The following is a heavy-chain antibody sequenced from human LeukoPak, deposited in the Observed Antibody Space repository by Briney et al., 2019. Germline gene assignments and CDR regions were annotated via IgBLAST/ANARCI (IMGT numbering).Heavy chain of an antibody. D-gene: IGHD3-22*01. Sequence: SETLSLTCTVSGGSISGYYWSWIRQPPGKGLEWIGYIRYSGTTNYRPSLKSRATISVDTSKNQFSLNLISVTAADTAIYYCARVSSGGYFHTYYFDYWGQGTLVTVSS. CDR3: ARVSSGGYFHTYYFDY. V-gene: IGHV4-59*01. J-gene: IGHJ4*02. CDR2: IRYSGTT. CDR1: GGSISGYY.